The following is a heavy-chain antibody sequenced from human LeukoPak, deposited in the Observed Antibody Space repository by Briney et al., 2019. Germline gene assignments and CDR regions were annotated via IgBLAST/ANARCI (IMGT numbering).Heavy chain of an antibody. D-gene: IGHD3-10*02. J-gene: IGHJ6*04. CDR3: AELGITMIGGV. Sequence: GGSLRLSCAASGFSFSSYEMNWVRQAPGKELEWISYINSNGRNIDYADSVRGRFTISRDNAKNSLFLQMNSLRAEDTAVYYCAELGITMIGGVWGKGTTVTISS. CDR1: GFSFSSYE. V-gene: IGHV3-48*03. CDR2: INSNGRNI.